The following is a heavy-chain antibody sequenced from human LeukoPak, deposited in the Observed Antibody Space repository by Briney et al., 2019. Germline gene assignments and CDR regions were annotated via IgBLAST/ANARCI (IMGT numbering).Heavy chain of an antibody. D-gene: IGHD3-16*01. CDR3: AGGAMGFRNY. CDR2: IRSKAYGGTT. J-gene: IGHJ4*02. CDR1: GFTFNTYA. Sequence: GGSLRLSCAASGFTFNTYAMTWVRQAPGKGLEWVGFIRSKAYGGTTEYAASVKGRFTISRDDSKSIAYLQMNSLKTEDTAVYYCAGGAMGFRNYWGQGTLVTVSS. V-gene: IGHV3-49*04.